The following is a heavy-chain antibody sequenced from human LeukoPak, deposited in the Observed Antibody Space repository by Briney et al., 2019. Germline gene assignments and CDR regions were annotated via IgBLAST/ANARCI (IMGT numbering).Heavy chain of an antibody. CDR3: ARRAGAYTHPYDY. D-gene: IGHD3-16*01. V-gene: IGHV3-23*01. Sequence: GGSLRLSCAASGFTFSSYAMNWARQAPGKGLEWVSVISGSGVNTYYADSVTGRFTISRDNSKNTLYLQMNSLRAEDTAVYYCARRAGAYTHPYDYWGQGTLVTVS. J-gene: IGHJ4*02. CDR2: ISGSGVNT. CDR1: GFTFSSYA.